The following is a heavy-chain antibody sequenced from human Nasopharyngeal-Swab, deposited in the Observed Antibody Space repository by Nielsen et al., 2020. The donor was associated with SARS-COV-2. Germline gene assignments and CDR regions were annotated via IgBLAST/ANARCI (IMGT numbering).Heavy chain of an antibody. Sequence: ASVKVSCKVSGYTLTELSMHWVRQTPGIGLEWMGGFDPDDAETIYAEKYQGRVTMTRNTSISTAYMELSSLRSEDTAVYYCAVPRGSGWYYRSLSFDYWGQGTLVTVSS. D-gene: IGHD6-19*01. J-gene: IGHJ4*02. CDR1: GYTLTELS. V-gene: IGHV1-24*01. CDR3: AVPRGSGWYYRSLSFDY. CDR2: FDPDDAET.